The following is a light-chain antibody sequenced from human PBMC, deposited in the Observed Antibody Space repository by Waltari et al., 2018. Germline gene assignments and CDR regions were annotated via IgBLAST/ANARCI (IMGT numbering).Light chain of an antibody. CDR3: QQSFDSVFT. CDR1: RTVSTY. CDR2: AAS. Sequence: IQLTQSPSSLSPSVGDRVTITCRAGRTVSTYLNWYQQKPGKAPKLLIYAASILQSGVPSRFSGSGSGTEFSLTIASLQPEDSATYHCQQSFDSVFTFGPGTTVNV. J-gene: IGKJ3*01. V-gene: IGKV1-39*01.